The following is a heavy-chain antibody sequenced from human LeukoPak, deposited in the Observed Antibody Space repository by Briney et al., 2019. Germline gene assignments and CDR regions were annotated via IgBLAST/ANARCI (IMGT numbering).Heavy chain of an antibody. CDR2: IISNGGST. CDR3: ARVKMGATINDYYYYYMDV. J-gene: IGHJ6*03. CDR1: GFTFSSYT. Sequence: GGSLRLSCGASGFTFSSYTIKWVRQAPGKGLEHVSAIISNGGSTHYTDSVKGIFSISRDNSKNTVYLQMGSLRPDDMAVYYCARVKMGATINDYYYYYMDVWGRGTTVTVSS. V-gene: IGHV3-64*02. D-gene: IGHD1-26*01.